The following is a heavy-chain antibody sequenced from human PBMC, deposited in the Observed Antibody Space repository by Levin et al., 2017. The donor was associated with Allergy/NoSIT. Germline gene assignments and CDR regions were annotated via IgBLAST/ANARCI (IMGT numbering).Heavy chain of an antibody. CDR1: GYTFTGYY. J-gene: IGHJ4*02. CDR3: ARALRTPEATY. V-gene: IGHV1-2*02. Sequence: ASVKVSCKASGYTFTGYYIHWVRQAPGQGLEWMGWINPNSGGTNYAQRFQGRVTMTRDTPISTAYMELSRLRSDDTAVFYCARALRTPEATYWGQGTLVTVSS. CDR2: INPNSGGT.